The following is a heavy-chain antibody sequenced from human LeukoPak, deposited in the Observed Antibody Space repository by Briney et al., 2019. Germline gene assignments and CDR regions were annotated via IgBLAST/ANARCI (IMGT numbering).Heavy chain of an antibody. CDR2: ISSNGGST. D-gene: IGHD3-22*01. CDR1: GFTFSSYA. J-gene: IGHJ4*02. CDR3: ARAIGGDSSGYFGGDY. Sequence: GGSLRLSCAASGFTFSSYAMHWVRQAPGKGQEYVSAISSNGGSTYYANYVKGRFTISRDNSKNTLYLQMGSLRAEDMAVYYCARAIGGDSSGYFGGDYWGQGTLVTVSS. V-gene: IGHV3-64*01.